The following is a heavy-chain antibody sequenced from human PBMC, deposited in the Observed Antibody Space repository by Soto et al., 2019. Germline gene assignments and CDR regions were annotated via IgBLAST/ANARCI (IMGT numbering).Heavy chain of an antibody. CDR1: GGTLSSYA. CDR2: IIPIFGTA. Sequence: GASVKVSCKASGGTLSSYAISWVRQAPGQGLEWMGGIIPIFGTANYAQKFQGRVTITADESTSTAYMELSSLRSEDTAVYYCARGSDDYVWGSYRSYYYYGMDVWGQGTTVTVSS. J-gene: IGHJ6*02. D-gene: IGHD3-16*02. V-gene: IGHV1-69*13. CDR3: ARGSDDYVWGSYRSYYYYGMDV.